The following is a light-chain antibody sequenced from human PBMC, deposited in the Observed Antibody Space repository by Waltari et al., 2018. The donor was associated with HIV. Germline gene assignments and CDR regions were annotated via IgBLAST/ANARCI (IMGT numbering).Light chain of an antibody. J-gene: IGLJ3*02. Sequence: QSALPQPASVSGSPGQSLNISCTGRNNYVGGYNYVSSYQHHPGNAPKHIIDGFTNRPSGISHRCSGSKSGNTASLTISGLQAEDEGDYCCVSYTNTTTLGGRVFGGGTKLTVL. CDR3: VSYTNTTTLGGRV. CDR2: GFT. V-gene: IGLV2-14*01. CDR1: NNYVGGYNY.